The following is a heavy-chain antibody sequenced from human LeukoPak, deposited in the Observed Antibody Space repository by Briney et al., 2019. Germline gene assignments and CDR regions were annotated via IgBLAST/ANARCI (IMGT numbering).Heavy chain of an antibody. CDR1: GFTFGDYA. V-gene: IGHV3-49*03. J-gene: IGHJ4*02. D-gene: IGHD3-10*01. CDR2: IRSKAYGGTT. Sequence: GGSLRLSCTASGFTFGDYAMSWFRQAPGKGLEWVGFIRSKAYGGTTEYAASVKGRFTISRDDSKSIAYLQMNSLKTEDTAVYYCTRWRSKVRGVNFDYWGQGTLVTVSS. CDR3: TRWRSKVRGVNFDY.